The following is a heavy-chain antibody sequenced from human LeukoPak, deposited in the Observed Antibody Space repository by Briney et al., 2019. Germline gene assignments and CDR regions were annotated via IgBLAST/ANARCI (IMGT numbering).Heavy chain of an antibody. CDR3: ARALNPIVGTYYLDY. CDR1: GGSISSYY. J-gene: IGHJ4*02. Sequence: PSETLSLTCTVSGGSISSYYWTWIRQPAGKGLEWIGRIYSSGSTNYNPSLKSRVTMSIDTSKNQFSLKLSSVTAADTAVYYCARALNPIVGTYYLDYWGQGTLVTVSS. D-gene: IGHD1-26*01. CDR2: IYSSGST. V-gene: IGHV4-4*07.